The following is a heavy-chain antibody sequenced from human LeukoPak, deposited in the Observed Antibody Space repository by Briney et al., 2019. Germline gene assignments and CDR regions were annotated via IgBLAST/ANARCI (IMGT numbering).Heavy chain of an antibody. CDR2: IYSGGST. CDR1: GFTVSSNY. V-gene: IGHV3-66*02. CDR3: ARANYGAVDYFDY. J-gene: IGHJ4*02. Sequence: PGGSLRHSCAASGFTVSSNYMSWVRQAPGKGLEWVSVIYSGGSTYYADSVKGRFTISRDNSKNTLYLQMNSLRAEDTAVYYCARANYGAVDYFDYWGQGTLVTVSS. D-gene: IGHD4-17*01.